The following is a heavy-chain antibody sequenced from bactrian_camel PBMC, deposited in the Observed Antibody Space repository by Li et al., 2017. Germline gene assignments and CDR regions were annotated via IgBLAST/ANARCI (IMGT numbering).Heavy chain of an antibody. Sequence: VQLVESGGGSVPAGGSLTLSCTSSTWSFDDSDVAWYRQVPGNECTLVSSISGDGTLKYSDSVKGRFTISRDNAKNTVILQMDNLKPEDTAVYYCAAPVFLQIVSSRYERGCDTDDRLVWGQGTQVTVS. V-gene: IGHV3S63*01. CDR1: TWSFDDSD. CDR3: AAPVFLQIVSSRYERGCDTDDRLV. D-gene: IGHD3*01. CDR2: ISGDGTL. J-gene: IGHJ4*01.